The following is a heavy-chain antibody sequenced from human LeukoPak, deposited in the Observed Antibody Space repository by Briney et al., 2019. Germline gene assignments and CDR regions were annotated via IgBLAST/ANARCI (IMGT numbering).Heavy chain of an antibody. V-gene: IGHV3-23*01. CDR3: AKYISVWYGIDY. D-gene: IGHD6-19*01. J-gene: IGHJ4*02. CDR2: ISGSGGSK. CDR1: GFTFSSYA. Sequence: PGGSLRLSCAASGFTFSSYAMTWVRQAPGKGLEWVSGISGSGGSKFYADSVKGRFTISRDNSKNTLYLQINSLSAEDTAIYYCAKYISVWYGIDYWARERWSPSPQ.